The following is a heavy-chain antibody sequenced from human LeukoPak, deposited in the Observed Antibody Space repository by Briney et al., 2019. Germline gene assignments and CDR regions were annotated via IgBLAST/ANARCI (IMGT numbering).Heavy chain of an antibody. CDR1: GFTFSSYA. D-gene: IGHD3-22*01. CDR2: ISGSGGST. V-gene: IGHV3-23*01. CDR3: AKGEDYYDSSGPLDH. J-gene: IGHJ4*02. Sequence: PGGSLRLSCAASGFTFSSYAMSWVRQAPGKGLEWVSAISGSGGSTYYAGSVKGRFTISRDNSKNTLYLQMNSLRAEDTAVYYCAKGEDYYDSSGPLDHWGQGTLVTVSS.